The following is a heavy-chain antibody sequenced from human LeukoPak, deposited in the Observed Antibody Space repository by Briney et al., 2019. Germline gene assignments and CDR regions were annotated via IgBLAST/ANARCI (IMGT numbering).Heavy chain of an antibody. D-gene: IGHD3-16*01. CDR3: ARDYENIWGSFPY. V-gene: IGHV3-53*01. Sequence: GGSLRLSCAASGFNVTTNYMSWVRQARGKGLEWVSVLYTGGSSWYADSVKGRFTTSRDNSKNTLYLQMSSLRAEDTAVYYCARDYENIWGSFPYWGQGTLVSVSS. CDR2: LYTGGSS. J-gene: IGHJ4*02. CDR1: GFNVTTNY.